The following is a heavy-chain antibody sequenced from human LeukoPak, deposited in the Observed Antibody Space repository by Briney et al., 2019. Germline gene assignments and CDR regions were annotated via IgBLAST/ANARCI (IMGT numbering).Heavy chain of an antibody. CDR1: GFTFSSYT. D-gene: IGHD3-3*01. CDR2: ISGSGGST. J-gene: IGHJ4*02. V-gene: IGHV3-23*01. Sequence: GGSLRLSCAASGFTFSSYTMGWVRQAPGKGLEWVSAISGSGGSTYYADSVKGRFTISRDNSKNTLYLQMNSLRAEDTAVYYCAKRSAGPYYFDYWGQGTLVTVSS. CDR3: AKRSAGPYYFDY.